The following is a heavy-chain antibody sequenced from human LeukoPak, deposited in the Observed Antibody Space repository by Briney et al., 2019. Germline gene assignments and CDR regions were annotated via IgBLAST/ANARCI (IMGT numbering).Heavy chain of an antibody. Sequence: GGSLRLSCAASGFTLTSYGMHWVRQAPGKGLEWVALTRYDKSNIYYADSVKGRFTISRDNSKNTLYLQMNSLRAEDTAVYYCASGTPWELLYCDYYMDVWGKGTTVTVSS. J-gene: IGHJ6*03. D-gene: IGHD1-26*01. CDR3: ASGTPWELLYCDYYMDV. CDR1: GFTLTSYG. CDR2: TRYDKSNI. V-gene: IGHV3-30*02.